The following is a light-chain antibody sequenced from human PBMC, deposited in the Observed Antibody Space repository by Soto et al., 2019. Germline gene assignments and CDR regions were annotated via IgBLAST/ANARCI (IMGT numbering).Light chain of an antibody. V-gene: IGKV3-15*01. CDR1: QHASHT. Sequence: EIVMTQSPGTLSVSPGERVTLSRRASQHASHTLAWYQQKPGQAPRLLIYGASTRATGTPARFSGSGSGREFTLTISSLQSEDSAVYYCQQYSNWPLTFGQGTRLEIK. CDR2: GAS. CDR3: QQYSNWPLT. J-gene: IGKJ5*01.